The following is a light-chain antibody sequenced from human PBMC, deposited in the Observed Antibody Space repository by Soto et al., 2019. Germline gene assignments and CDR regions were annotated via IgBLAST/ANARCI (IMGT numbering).Light chain of an antibody. V-gene: IGKV3D-15*01. CDR1: QSVSSK. CDR3: QPYNNWPLT. J-gene: IGKJ5*01. CDR2: DSS. Sequence: EIVRTQSPATLSVSPGERCTLSCLAIQSVSSKLAWYQQKPGQSPRLLIYDSSTRATGIPARFSGSGSGTEFTLTSNSLQSEDFAVYYCQPYNNWPLTFGQGTRLDIK.